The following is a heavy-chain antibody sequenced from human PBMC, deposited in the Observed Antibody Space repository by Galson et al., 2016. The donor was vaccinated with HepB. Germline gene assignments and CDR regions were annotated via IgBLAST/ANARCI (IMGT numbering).Heavy chain of an antibody. CDR2: ISYDGRT. J-gene: IGHJ4*02. V-gene: IGHV4-59*12. D-gene: IGHD2-8*02. CDR3: ASRPGGASVYYGVFDY. Sequence: TLSLTCTVSGDSISSSFWTWIRQPPGKPLEWIGYISYDGRTNYNPSLNSRVTISADTSNNQFSLRLTSMTAADTAVYYCASRPGGASVYYGVFDYWGQGALVTVSS. CDR1: GDSISSSF.